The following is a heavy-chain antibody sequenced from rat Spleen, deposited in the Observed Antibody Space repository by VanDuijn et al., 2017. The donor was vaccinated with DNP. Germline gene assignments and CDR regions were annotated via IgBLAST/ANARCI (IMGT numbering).Heavy chain of an antibody. CDR2: IFYDDSRT. Sequence: EVQLVESGGGLVQPGGSLTLSCAASGFTFSDYYMAWVRQSPTKGLEWVATIFYDDSRTYYRDSVKGRFTISRDDAKNTLYLQMNSLRSEDTATYYCTTDAAYWGQGTLVTVSS. CDR3: TTDAAY. J-gene: IGHJ3*01. V-gene: IGHV5S10*01. CDR1: GFTFSDYY.